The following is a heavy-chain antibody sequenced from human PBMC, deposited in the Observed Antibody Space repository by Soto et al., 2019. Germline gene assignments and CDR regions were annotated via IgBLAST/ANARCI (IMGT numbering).Heavy chain of an antibody. CDR1: GGSISSYY. D-gene: IGHD3-10*02. CDR3: ASMIGDPVLSFDS. V-gene: IGHV4-59*01. CDR2: IFYSGST. J-gene: IGHJ5*01. Sequence: QVQLQESGPGLVKPSETLSLTCTVSGGSISSYYWSWIRQPPGKGLEWIGFIFYSGSTSYNPSLKGRVTISIDTSASQFSLKLNSVTAADTAVYYCASMIGDPVLSFDSWGQGTLVAVSS.